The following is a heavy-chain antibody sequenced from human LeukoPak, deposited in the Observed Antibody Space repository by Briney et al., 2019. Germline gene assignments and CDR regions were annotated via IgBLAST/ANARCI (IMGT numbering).Heavy chain of an antibody. J-gene: IGHJ5*02. V-gene: IGHV3-21*04. CDR2: ISSSSSYI. D-gene: IGHD4-17*01. CDR1: GFTFSSYS. CDR3: ARNYEGAEYGDYPNWFDP. Sequence: GGSLRLSCAASGFTFSSYSMNWVRQAPGRGLEWVSSISSSSSYIYYADSVKGRFTISRDNAKNSLYLQMNSLRSDDTAVYYCARNYEGAEYGDYPNWFDPWGQGTLVTVSS.